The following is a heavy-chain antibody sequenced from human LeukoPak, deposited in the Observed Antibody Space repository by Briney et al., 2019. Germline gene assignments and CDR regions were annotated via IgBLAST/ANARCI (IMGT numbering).Heavy chain of an antibody. Sequence: PSETLSLTCTVSGGSISNHYWSWLRQPPGKGLEWIGHIYYSGSTNYNPSLKSRVTISVDTSKNQFSLKLSSVTAAATAVYYCARCILSSRPRRIGFDYWGQGTLVTVSS. V-gene: IGHV4-59*11. CDR1: GGSISNHY. CDR2: IYYSGST. CDR3: ARCILSSRPRRIGFDY. J-gene: IGHJ4*02. D-gene: IGHD3-9*01.